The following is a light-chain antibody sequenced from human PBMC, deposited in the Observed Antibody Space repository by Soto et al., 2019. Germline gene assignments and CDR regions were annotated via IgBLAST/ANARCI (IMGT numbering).Light chain of an antibody. Sequence: QSALTQPASVSGSPGQSITISCTGTSSDVGAYKYVSWYQQHPGKAPRLMIYEVSNRPSGVSNRFSGSKSGNTASLTISGLQADDEADYYCSSYTSSTTYVFGPGTKLTVL. CDR2: EVS. V-gene: IGLV2-14*01. CDR3: SSYTSSTTYV. J-gene: IGLJ1*01. CDR1: SSDVGAYKY.